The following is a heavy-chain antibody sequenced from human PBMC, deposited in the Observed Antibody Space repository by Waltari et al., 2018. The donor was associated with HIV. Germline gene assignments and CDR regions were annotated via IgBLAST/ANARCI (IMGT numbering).Heavy chain of an antibody. V-gene: IGHV4-39*01. D-gene: IGHD2-15*01. J-gene: IGHJ4*02. CDR2: IYYSGST. CDR1: GGSIRSSSYY. CDR3: ARAVQGYCSGGSCENYFDY. Sequence: QLQLQESGPGLVKPSETLSLTCTVSGGSIRSSSYYWGWIRQPPGKGLEWIGSIYYSGSTYYNPSLKSRVTISVDTSKHQFSLKLSSVTAADTAVYYCARAVQGYCSGGSCENYFDYWGQGTLVTVSS.